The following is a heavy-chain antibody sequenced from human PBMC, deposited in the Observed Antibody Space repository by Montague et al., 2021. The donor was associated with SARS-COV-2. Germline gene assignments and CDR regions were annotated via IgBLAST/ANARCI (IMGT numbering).Heavy chain of an antibody. CDR3: ARVVGCDFDY. D-gene: IGHD2-21*01. CDR1: GGSIGSGSYY. V-gene: IGHV4-61*02. J-gene: IGHJ4*02. Sequence: TLSLTCTVPGGSIGSGSYYWSWIRQPAGKGLEWIGRIYTSGSTNYNPSLKSRVTISVDTSKNQFSLKLSSVTAADTAVYYCARVVGCDFDYWGQGTLVTVSS. CDR2: IYTSGST.